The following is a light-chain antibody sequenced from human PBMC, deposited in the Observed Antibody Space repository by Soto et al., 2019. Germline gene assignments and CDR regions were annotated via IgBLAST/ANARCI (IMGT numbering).Light chain of an antibody. V-gene: IGLV1-44*01. CDR1: SSNIGSDY. CDR3: AAWDDSLNAYV. Sequence: QSVLTQPPSASGTPGQRVTISFSGSSSNIGSDYLYWYQQLPGTAPKLLIYTNNQRPSGVPARFAGSKSGTSASLAISGLQSDDEADYYCAAWDDSLNAYVLGTGTKLTVL. J-gene: IGLJ1*01. CDR2: TNN.